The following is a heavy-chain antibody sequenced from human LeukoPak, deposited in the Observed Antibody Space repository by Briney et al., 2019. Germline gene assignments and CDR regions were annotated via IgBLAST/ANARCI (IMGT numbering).Heavy chain of an antibody. D-gene: IGHD5/OR15-5a*01. CDR3: AKRPLSSCN. J-gene: IGHJ4*01. CDR1: GFTMRDND. V-gene: IGHV3-66*01. Sequence: GGSLRLSCAVSGFTMRDNDMTWVRQAPGKGLERVSLIYSSGGTSYADSVKGRFTISKDNSKNTLYLQMNSLRAEDMAVYYCAKRPLSSCNWGLGTLVTVSS. CDR2: IYSSGGT.